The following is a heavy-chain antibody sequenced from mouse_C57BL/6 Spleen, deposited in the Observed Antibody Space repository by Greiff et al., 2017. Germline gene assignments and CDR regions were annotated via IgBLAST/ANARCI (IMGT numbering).Heavy chain of an antibody. D-gene: IGHD2-5*01. J-gene: IGHJ3*01. CDR2: IYPRDGST. Sequence: VQLVESDAELVKPGASVKISCKVSGYTFTDHTIHWMKQRPEQGLEWIGYIYPRDGSTKYNEKFKGKATLTADKSSSTAYMQLNSLTSEDSAVYFCAIPYYSNLAWFAYWGQGTLVTVSA. V-gene: IGHV1-78*01. CDR3: AIPYYSNLAWFAY. CDR1: GYTFTDHT.